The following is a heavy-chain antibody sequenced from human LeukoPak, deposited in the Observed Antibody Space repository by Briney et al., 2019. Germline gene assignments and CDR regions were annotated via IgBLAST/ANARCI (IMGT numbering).Heavy chain of an antibody. CDR2: IYTSGST. V-gene: IGHV4-4*07. CDR3: ARDPMVRGVISSNWFDP. J-gene: IGHJ5*02. D-gene: IGHD3-10*01. Sequence: SETLSLTCTVSGGSISSYYWSWIRQPAGKGLEWIGRIYTSGSTDYNPSLKSRVTMSVDTSKNQFSLKLSSVTAADTAVHYCARDPMVRGVISSNWFDPWGQGTLVTVSS. CDR1: GGSISSYY.